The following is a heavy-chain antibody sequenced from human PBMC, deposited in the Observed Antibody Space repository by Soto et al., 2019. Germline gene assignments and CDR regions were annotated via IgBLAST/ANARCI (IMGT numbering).Heavy chain of an antibody. J-gene: IGHJ4*02. Sequence: GGSLRLSCAASGFTFSSYGMHWVRQAPGKGLEWVAVIWYDGSNKYYADSVKGRFTISRDNSKNTLYLQMNSLRAEDTAVYYCARDEKYSSSXPDYWGQGTLVTVSS. CDR3: ARDEKYSSSXPDY. D-gene: IGHD6-13*01. CDR1: GFTFSSYG. V-gene: IGHV3-33*01. CDR2: IWYDGSNK.